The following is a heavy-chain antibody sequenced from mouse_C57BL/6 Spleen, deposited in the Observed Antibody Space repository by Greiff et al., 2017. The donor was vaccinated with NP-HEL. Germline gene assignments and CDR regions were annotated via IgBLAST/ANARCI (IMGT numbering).Heavy chain of an antibody. CDR2: IYPSDSET. J-gene: IGHJ2*01. Sequence: QVQLQQPGAELVRPGSSVKLSCKASGYTFTSYWMDWVKQRPGQGLEWIGNIYPSDSETHYNQKFKDKATLTVDKSSSTAYMQLSSLTSEDSAVYYCARSDDGYYIDYWGQGTTLTVSS. V-gene: IGHV1-61*01. D-gene: IGHD2-3*01. CDR1: GYTFTSYW. CDR3: ARSDDGYYIDY.